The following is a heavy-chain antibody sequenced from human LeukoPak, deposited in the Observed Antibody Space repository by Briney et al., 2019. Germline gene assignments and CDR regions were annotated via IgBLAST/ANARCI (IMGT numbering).Heavy chain of an antibody. Sequence: PGGSLRLSCAASGFTFISYAMHWVRQAPGKGLEYVSTITNNGGSTYYANSVKGRFTISRDNSKKMLYLQMGSLRAEDMAVYYCARTLFYNWNYGGFDYWGQGTLVTVSS. CDR1: GFTFISYA. CDR3: ARTLFYNWNYGGFDY. D-gene: IGHD1-7*01. V-gene: IGHV3-64*01. J-gene: IGHJ4*02. CDR2: ITNNGGST.